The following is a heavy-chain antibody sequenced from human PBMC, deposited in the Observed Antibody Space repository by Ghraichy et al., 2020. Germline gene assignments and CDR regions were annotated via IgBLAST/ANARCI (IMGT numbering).Heavy chain of an antibody. V-gene: IGHV4-4*07. CDR3: AGVYCTNGVCYNDIYYYYYGMDV. J-gene: IGHJ6*02. D-gene: IGHD2-8*01. CDR2: IYTSGST. CDR1: GGSISSYY. Sequence: SETLSLTCTVSGGSISSYYWSWIRQPAGKGLEWIGRIYTSGSTNYNPSLKSRVTMSVDTSKNQFSLKLSSVTAADTAVYYCAGVYCTNGVCYNDIYYYYYGMDVWGQGTTVTVSS.